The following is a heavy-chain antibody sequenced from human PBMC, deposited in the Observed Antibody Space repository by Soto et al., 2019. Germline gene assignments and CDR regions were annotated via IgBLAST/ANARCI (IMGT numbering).Heavy chain of an antibody. CDR2: TYHNASS. CDR3: ARDRDILVGPVDNRRHFSYYGLDV. J-gene: IGHJ6*02. V-gene: IGHV4-59*01. CDR1: GGSLSSYY. D-gene: IGHD2-15*01. Sequence: SQTLSLTCSVSGGSLSSYYWCCIRQPPGKRLEWIPSTYHNASSPSNPPLTTRVTMSVDTSKNTFYLRVASVTAADTAVYYCARDRDILVGPVDNRRHFSYYGLDVWGQGTAV.